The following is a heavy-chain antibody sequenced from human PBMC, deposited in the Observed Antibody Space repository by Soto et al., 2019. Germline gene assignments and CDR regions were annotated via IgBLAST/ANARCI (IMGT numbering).Heavy chain of an antibody. CDR3: ASASQRVINPYYYPMDV. CDR2: ISPHTGGT. V-gene: IGHV1-2*02. Sequence: VASVKVSCKASGYTFNRYYMHWVRQAPGPGLEWMGWISPHTGGTTYAQKFQGRVTMTRDTSVSTAFMELCRLGSDDTAVYYCASASQRVINPYYYPMDVWGQGTTVTVSS. D-gene: IGHD3-22*01. CDR1: GYTFNRYY. J-gene: IGHJ6*02.